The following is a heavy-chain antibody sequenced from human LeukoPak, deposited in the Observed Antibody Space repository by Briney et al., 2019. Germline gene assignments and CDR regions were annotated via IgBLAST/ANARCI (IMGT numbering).Heavy chain of an antibody. Sequence: ASVKVSCKASGYTFTSYDINWVRQATGQGLEWMGWMNPNSGNTGYAQKIQGRVTMTRNTSISTAYMELSSLRSEDTAVYYCARLAALETARPYFDYWGQGTLVTVSS. J-gene: IGHJ4*02. D-gene: IGHD1-1*01. CDR1: GYTFTSYD. CDR2: MNPNSGNT. V-gene: IGHV1-8*01. CDR3: ARLAALETARPYFDY.